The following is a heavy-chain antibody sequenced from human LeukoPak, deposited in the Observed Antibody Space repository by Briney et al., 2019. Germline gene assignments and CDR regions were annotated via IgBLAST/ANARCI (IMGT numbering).Heavy chain of an antibody. CDR3: ARDYDILTGYPRGGFDY. Sequence: GGSLRLSCAASGFPFTNAWMNWVRQAPGKGLEWVGRIKSKTDGGTIDYAAPVKGRFTISRDDSKNTLYLQMNSLKAEDTAVYYCARDYDILTGYPRGGFDYWGQGTLVTVSS. D-gene: IGHD3-9*01. CDR1: GFPFTNAW. CDR2: IKSKTDGGTI. J-gene: IGHJ4*02. V-gene: IGHV3-15*07.